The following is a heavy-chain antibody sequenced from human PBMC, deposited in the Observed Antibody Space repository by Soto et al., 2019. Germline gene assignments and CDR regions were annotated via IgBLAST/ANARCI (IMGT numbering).Heavy chain of an antibody. CDR3: ARVVVVPAAGIDY. D-gene: IGHD2-2*01. CDR2: ISSSSSYI. J-gene: IGHJ4*02. V-gene: IGHV3-21*01. Sequence: EVQLVESGGGLVKPGGSLRLSCAASGFTFSSYSMNWVRQAPGKGLEWVSSISSSSSYIYYADSVKGRFTISRDNAKNSLYLQMNSLRAEDTAVYYCARVVVVPAAGIDYWGQGTLVPVSS. CDR1: GFTFSSYS.